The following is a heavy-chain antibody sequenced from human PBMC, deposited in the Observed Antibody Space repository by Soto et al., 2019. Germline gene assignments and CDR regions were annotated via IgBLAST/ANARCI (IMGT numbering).Heavy chain of an antibody. CDR2: IYSAGTT. Sequence: EEQVVESGGGLMQRGGSLRLSCTTSGIIVSHTFMSWVRQAPGKGLEWVSMIYSAGTTYYADSVKGRFTISRDTSKNTVSLQMNTLRADDTAVYYCAKGRWYGMDVWGQGTAVVVSS. CDR1: GIIVSHTF. CDR3: AKGRWYGMDV. J-gene: IGHJ6*02. V-gene: IGHV3-53*01.